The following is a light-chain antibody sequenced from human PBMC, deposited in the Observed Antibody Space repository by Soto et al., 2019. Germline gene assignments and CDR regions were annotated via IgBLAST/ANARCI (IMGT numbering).Light chain of an antibody. J-gene: IGKJ1*01. Sequence: DIVMTQSPDSLAVSLGERATLNCKSGQSVLYTSNNKNYLAWYQQKPGQPPKLLIYWASTRESGVPDRFSGSGSGTDFTLTISSLQAEDVAVYYCQQYYSAPGTFGQGTKVEIK. V-gene: IGKV4-1*01. CDR1: QSVLYTSNNKNY. CDR3: QQYYSAPGT. CDR2: WAS.